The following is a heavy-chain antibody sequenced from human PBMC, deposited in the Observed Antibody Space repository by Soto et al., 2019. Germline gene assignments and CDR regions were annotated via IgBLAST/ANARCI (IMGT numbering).Heavy chain of an antibody. J-gene: IGHJ4*02. CDR2: ISWNSGSI. CDR3: AKGGQLIAEGGGY. CDR1: GFTFDDYA. V-gene: IGHV3-9*01. D-gene: IGHD2-2*01. Sequence: EVQLVESGGGLVQHGRSLRLSCAASGFTFDDYAMHWVRQAPGKGLEWVSGISWNSGSIVYADSVKGRFTISRDNANNSRYLQMNSLRAEDTALYYCAKGGQLIAEGGGYWGQGTLVTVSS.